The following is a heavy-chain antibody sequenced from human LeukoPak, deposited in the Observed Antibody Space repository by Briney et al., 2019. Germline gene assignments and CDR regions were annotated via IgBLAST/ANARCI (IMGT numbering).Heavy chain of an antibody. CDR3: AREKLYGDYSFDP. CDR2: ISSSSSTI. J-gene: IGHJ5*02. CDR1: GFTFSDYY. D-gene: IGHD4-17*01. Sequence: GGSLRLSCAASGFTFSDYYMSWIRQAPGKGLEWVSYISSSSSTIYYADSVKGRFTISRDNAKNSLYLQMNSLGAEDTAVYYCAREKLYGDYSFDPWGQGTLVTVSS. V-gene: IGHV3-11*04.